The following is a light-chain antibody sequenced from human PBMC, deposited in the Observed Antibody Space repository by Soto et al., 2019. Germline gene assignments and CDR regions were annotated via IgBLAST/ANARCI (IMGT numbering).Light chain of an antibody. CDR2: GAS. V-gene: IGKV4-1*01. CDR3: QQYGNSRGT. CDR1: QSVLYRSNSKHY. Sequence: DIVMTQSPDSLAVSLGDRATINCKSSQSVLYRSNSKHYLAWYQQRPGQAPRLLIYGASSRATGIPDRFSGSGSGTDFTLTISGLEPEDFAVYYCQQYGNSRGTFGQGTKVDIK. J-gene: IGKJ1*01.